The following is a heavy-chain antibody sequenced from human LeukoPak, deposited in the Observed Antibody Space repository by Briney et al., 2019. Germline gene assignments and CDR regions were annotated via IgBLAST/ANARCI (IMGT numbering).Heavy chain of an antibody. CDR2: IYHSGST. Sequence: SETLSLTCTVSGYSISSGYYWGWIRQPPGKGLEWIGSIYHSGSTYYNPSLKSRVTISVDTSKNQFSLKLSSVTAADTAVYYGARDYDILTGDDAFDIWGQGTMVAVSS. CDR3: ARDYDILTGDDAFDI. V-gene: IGHV4-38-2*02. J-gene: IGHJ3*02. CDR1: GYSISSGYY. D-gene: IGHD3-9*01.